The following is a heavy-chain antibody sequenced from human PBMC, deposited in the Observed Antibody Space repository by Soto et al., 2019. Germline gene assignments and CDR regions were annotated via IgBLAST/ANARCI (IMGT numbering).Heavy chain of an antibody. Sequence: SETLSLTCAVYGGSFSGYYWGWIRQPPGKGLEWIGEINHSGSTNYNPSLKSRVTISVDTSKNQFSLKLSSVTAADTAVYYCARAPNIVVVVAATRRYYMDVWGKGTTVTVSS. CDR2: INHSGST. D-gene: IGHD2-15*01. CDR3: ARAPNIVVVVAATRRYYMDV. V-gene: IGHV4-34*01. CDR1: GGSFSGYY. J-gene: IGHJ6*03.